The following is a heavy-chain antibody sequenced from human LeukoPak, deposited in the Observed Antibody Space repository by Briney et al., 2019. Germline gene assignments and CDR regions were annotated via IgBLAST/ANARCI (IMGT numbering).Heavy chain of an antibody. CDR3: ASLRGYPYYYDSSGYYGY. J-gene: IGHJ4*02. V-gene: IGHV1-69*13. CDR1: GGTFSSYA. D-gene: IGHD3-22*01. CDR2: IIPIFGTA. Sequence: SVKVSCKASGGTFSSYAISWVRQAPGRGLEWMGGIIPIFGTANYAQKFQGRVTITADESTSTAYMELSSLRSEDTAVYYCASLRGYPYYYDSSGYYGYWGQGTLVTVSS.